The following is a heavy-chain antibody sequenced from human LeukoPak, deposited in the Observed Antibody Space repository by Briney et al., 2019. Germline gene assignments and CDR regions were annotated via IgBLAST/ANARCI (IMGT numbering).Heavy chain of an antibody. V-gene: IGHV1-69*04. CDR3: ARGRGIQLWLVPTDY. CDR2: IIPIFGIA. D-gene: IGHD5-18*01. J-gene: IGHJ4*02. Sequence: RASVTVSCKASGGTFSSYAISWVRQAPGQGLEWMGRIIPIFGIANYAQKFQGRVTITADKSTSTAYMELSSLRSEDTAVYYCARGRGIQLWLVPTDYWGQGTLVTVSS. CDR1: GGTFSSYA.